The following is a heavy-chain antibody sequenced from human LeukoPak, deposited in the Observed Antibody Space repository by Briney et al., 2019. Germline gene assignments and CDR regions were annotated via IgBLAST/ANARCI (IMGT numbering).Heavy chain of an antibody. Sequence: SETLSLTCTVYGVSFSGYYWSWTRQPPGKGLEWIGEINHNGNTNYNPSLKSRVTISVDTSKNQFSLKVSSVTAADSAVYYCARSSIAVAGTPFDYWGQGTLVTVSS. J-gene: IGHJ4*02. CDR1: GVSFSGYY. V-gene: IGHV4-34*01. CDR3: ARSSIAVAGTPFDY. CDR2: INHNGNT. D-gene: IGHD6-19*01.